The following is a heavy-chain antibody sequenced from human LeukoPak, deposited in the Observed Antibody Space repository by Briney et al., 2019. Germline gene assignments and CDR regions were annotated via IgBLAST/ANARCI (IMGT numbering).Heavy chain of an antibody. Sequence: ASVTVSCKASGYTFTSYDINWVRQAPGQGLEWMGWMNPNSGNTGYAQKFQGRVTMTRNTSISTAYMELSSPRSEDTAVYYCAGGSGPNWFDPWGQGTLVTVSS. V-gene: IGHV1-8*01. CDR3: AGGSGPNWFDP. J-gene: IGHJ5*02. CDR1: GYTFTSYD. CDR2: MNPNSGNT.